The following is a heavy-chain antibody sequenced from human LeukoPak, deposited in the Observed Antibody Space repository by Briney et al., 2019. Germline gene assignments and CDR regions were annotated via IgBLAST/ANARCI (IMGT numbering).Heavy chain of an antibody. CDR1: GGSISSGDYY. CDR3: ARQFLGSSSSGFDY. D-gene: IGHD6-6*01. J-gene: IGHJ4*02. V-gene: IGHV4-61*08. Sequence: SETLSLTCTVSGGSISSGDYYWSWIRQPPGKGLEWIGYIYYSGSTNYNPSLKSRVTISVDTSKNQFSLKLSSVTAADTAVYYCARQFLGSSSSGFDYWGQGTLVTVSS. CDR2: IYYSGST.